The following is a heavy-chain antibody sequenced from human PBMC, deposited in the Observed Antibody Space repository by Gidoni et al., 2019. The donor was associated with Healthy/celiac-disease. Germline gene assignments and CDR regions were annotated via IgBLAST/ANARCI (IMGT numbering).Heavy chain of an antibody. CDR2: IYYSGST. J-gene: IGHJ4*02. V-gene: IGHV4-31*02. Sequence: QVQLQESGPGRVKPSQTLSLTGTVSGGSISSGGYYWSWIRQHPGKGLEWIGYIYYSGSTYYNPSLKSRVTLSVDTSKNQFSLKLSSVPAADPAVYYCARGPKGDFWSGYPVFDYWGQGTLVTVSS. CDR3: ARGPKGDFWSGYPVFDY. CDR1: GGSISSGGYY. D-gene: IGHD3-3*01.